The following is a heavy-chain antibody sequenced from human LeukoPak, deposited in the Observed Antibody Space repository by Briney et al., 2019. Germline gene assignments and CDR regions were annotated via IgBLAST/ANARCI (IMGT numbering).Heavy chain of an antibody. CDR2: INHSGST. CDR3: ARGLVEYSSSWSAPYDY. Sequence: SETPSLTCAVYGGSFSGYYWSWIRQPPGKGLEWIGEINHSGSTNYNPSLKSRVTISVDTSKNQFSLKLSSVTAADTAVYYCARGLVEYSSSWSAPYDYWGQGTLVTVSS. J-gene: IGHJ4*02. CDR1: GGSFSGYY. V-gene: IGHV4-34*01. D-gene: IGHD6-13*01.